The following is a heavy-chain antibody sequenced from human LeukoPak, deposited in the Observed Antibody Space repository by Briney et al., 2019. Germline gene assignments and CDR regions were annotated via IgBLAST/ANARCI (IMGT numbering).Heavy chain of an antibody. D-gene: IGHD4-23*01. CDR3: AKASLRWMEGGGYFDY. CDR2: ISGSGGST. J-gene: IGHJ4*02. Sequence: GGSLRLSCAASGFTFSSYAMSWVRQAPGKGLEWVSAISGSGGSTYYADSVKGRFTISRDNSKNTLYLQMNSMRAEDTAVYYCAKASLRWMEGGGYFDYWGQGTLVTVSS. V-gene: IGHV3-23*01. CDR1: GFTFSSYA.